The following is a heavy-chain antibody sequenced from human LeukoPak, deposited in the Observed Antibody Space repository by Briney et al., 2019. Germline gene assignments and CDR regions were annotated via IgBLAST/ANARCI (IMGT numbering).Heavy chain of an antibody. Sequence: PGGSLRLSCAASGFTFSSYGMHRVRRAPGKGLEWVAFIRYDGSNKYYADSVKGRFTISRDNSKNTLYLQMNSLRAEDTAVYYCAKLHYDSSGYYSPDFDYWGQGTLVTVSS. D-gene: IGHD3-22*01. J-gene: IGHJ4*02. V-gene: IGHV3-30*02. CDR2: IRYDGSNK. CDR1: GFTFSSYG. CDR3: AKLHYDSSGYYSPDFDY.